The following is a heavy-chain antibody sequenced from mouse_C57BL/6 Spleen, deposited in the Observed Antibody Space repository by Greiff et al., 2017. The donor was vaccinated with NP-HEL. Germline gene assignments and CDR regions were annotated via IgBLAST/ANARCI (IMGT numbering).Heavy chain of an antibody. J-gene: IGHJ4*01. CDR3: ARRYGSSDAMDY. CDR2: IDPSDSYT. D-gene: IGHD1-1*01. Sequence: QVQLKQPGAELVKPGASVKLSCKASGYTFTSYWMQWVKQRPGQGLEWIGEIDPSDSYTTYNQKFKGKATLTVDTSSSTAYMQLSSLTSEDSAVYYCARRYGSSDAMDYWGQGTSVTVSS. V-gene: IGHV1-50*01. CDR1: GYTFTSYW.